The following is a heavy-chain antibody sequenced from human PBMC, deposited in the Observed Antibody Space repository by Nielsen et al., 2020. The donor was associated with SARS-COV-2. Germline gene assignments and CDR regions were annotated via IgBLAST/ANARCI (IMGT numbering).Heavy chain of an antibody. J-gene: IGHJ6*03. Sequence: SETLSLTCIVSGGSISSGSHYWSWIRQPPGKGLEWIGNIYQGGSTNYNPSLQSRVTLSADTSKNQLSLRLTSVTAADTAVYYCARIPSRDPYSYYFYMDVWGKGATVTVSS. V-gene: IGHV4-61*01. CDR1: GGSISSGSHY. CDR3: ARIPSRDPYSYYFYMDV. CDR2: IYQGGST. D-gene: IGHD2-21*02.